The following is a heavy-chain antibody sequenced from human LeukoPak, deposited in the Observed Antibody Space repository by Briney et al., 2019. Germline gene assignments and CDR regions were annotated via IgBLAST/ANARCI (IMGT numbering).Heavy chain of an antibody. V-gene: IGHV1-69*05. CDR2: IIPIVETA. Sequence: SVKVSCKASGGTFSNYALNWVRQAPGQGLEWMGGIIPIVETANYAQKFQGRVTISTDESTSTVFMELRSLRSEDTAVYYCTTDPRITVAGTGYYYYYMDVWGKGTTVTVSS. J-gene: IGHJ6*03. D-gene: IGHD6-19*01. CDR1: GGTFSNYA. CDR3: TTDPRITVAGTGYYYYYMDV.